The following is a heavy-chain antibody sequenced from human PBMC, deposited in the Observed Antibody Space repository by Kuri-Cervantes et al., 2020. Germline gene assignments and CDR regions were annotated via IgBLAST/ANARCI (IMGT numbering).Heavy chain of an antibody. J-gene: IGHJ2*01. CDR3: AREIPRYFDL. CDR2: ISSSSSTI. V-gene: IGHV3-48*01. CDR1: GFTFSSYS. D-gene: IGHD2-21*01. Sequence: GESLKISCAASGFTFSSYSMNWVRQAPGKGLEWVSYISSSSSTIYYADSVKGRFTISRDNAKNSLYLQMNSLRAEDTAVYYCAREIPRYFDLWGRGTLVTVSS.